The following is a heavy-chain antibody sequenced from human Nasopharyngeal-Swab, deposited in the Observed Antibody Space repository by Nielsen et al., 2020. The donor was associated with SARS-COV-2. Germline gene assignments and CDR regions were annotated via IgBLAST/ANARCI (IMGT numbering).Heavy chain of an antibody. CDR2: INPVGGSA. CDR1: SYTFTRYY. D-gene: IGHD2-15*01. Sequence: ASVKVSCKASSYTFTRYYIHWVRQAPGQGLEWMGIINPVGGSARYYKNFQGRVTITRDTSTSTVYMELSSLRSEDTAVYYCARGGDPREVVAATDCFDPWGQGTLVTVSS. V-gene: IGHV1-46*01. CDR3: ARGGDPREVVAATDCFDP. J-gene: IGHJ5*02.